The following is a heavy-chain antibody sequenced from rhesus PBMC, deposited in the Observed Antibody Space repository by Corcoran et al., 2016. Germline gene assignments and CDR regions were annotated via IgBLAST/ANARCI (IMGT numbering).Heavy chain of an antibody. Sequence: QLQLQESGPGLVKSSETLSLTCPVSGGSISIIYWCLIRQPPGKGLEWIGRISGSGGSTDYNPSLKSRVTISTDTSKNQFSLKLSSVTAADTAVYYCARDGGSSTFDYWGQGVLVTVSS. CDR2: ISGSGGST. J-gene: IGHJ4*01. V-gene: IGHV4-173*01. D-gene: IGHD2-15*01. CDR3: ARDGGSSTFDY. CDR1: GGSISIIY.